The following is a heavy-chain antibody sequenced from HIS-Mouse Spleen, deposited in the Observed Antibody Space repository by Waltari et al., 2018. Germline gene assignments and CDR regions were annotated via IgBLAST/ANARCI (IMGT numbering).Heavy chain of an antibody. D-gene: IGHD5-18*01. J-gene: IGHJ4*02. CDR3: ARDKDTAMDY. Sequence: EVQLVDSGGGLVKPGGSLRFSWAASGFPFSSYSITWVRQAPVKGREWVSSISSSSSYIYYADSVKGRFTISRDNAKNSLYLQMNSLRAEDTAVYYCARDKDTAMDYWGQGTLVTVSS. CDR1: GFPFSSYS. V-gene: IGHV3-21*01. CDR2: ISSSSSYI.